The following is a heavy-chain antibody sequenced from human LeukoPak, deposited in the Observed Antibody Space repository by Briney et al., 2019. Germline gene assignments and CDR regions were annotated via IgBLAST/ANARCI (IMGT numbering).Heavy chain of an antibody. Sequence: RSGGSLRLSCGASGITFSNYWMHWVRQAPGKGLVWVSHINSDGSTTNYADSVKGRFTISRDNAKNSLYLQMNSLRVEDTAVYYCARDLRVTGVYFDYWGHGTLVTVSS. J-gene: IGHJ4*01. CDR2: INSDGSTT. V-gene: IGHV3-74*01. D-gene: IGHD7-27*01. CDR3: ARDLRVTGVYFDY. CDR1: GITFSNYW.